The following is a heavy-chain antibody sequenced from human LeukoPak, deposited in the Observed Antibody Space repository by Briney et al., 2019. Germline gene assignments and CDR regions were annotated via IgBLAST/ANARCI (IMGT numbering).Heavy chain of an antibody. Sequence: PGRSLRLSCAASGFTFSSYGMHWVRQAPGKGLEWVTVISHDGSDKYYADSVKGRFTISRDNSKNTLYLQMNSLRAEDTAVYYCARDSLNYYDSSGYYYRNYYYYGMDVWGQGTTVTVSS. CDR2: ISHDGSDK. D-gene: IGHD3-22*01. V-gene: IGHV3-30*03. J-gene: IGHJ6*02. CDR1: GFTFSSYG. CDR3: ARDSLNYYDSSGYYYRNYYYYGMDV.